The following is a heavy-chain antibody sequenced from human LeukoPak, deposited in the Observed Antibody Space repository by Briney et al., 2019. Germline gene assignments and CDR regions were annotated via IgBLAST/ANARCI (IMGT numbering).Heavy chain of an antibody. J-gene: IGHJ4*02. CDR2: IYYSGST. D-gene: IGHD6-13*01. V-gene: IGHV4-59*08. CDR1: GGSISSYY. CDR3: ARSRKKDY. Sequence: SETLSLTCTVSGGSISSYYWSWIRQPPGKGLEWIGYIYYSGSTNYNPSLKSRVTISVDTSKNQFSLKLSSVTAADTAVYYCARSRKKDYWGQGTLVTVSS.